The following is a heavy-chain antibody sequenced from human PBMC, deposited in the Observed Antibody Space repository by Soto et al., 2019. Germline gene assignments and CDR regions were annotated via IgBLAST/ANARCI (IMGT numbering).Heavy chain of an antibody. D-gene: IGHD6-13*01. CDR3: ARDGRSSSYDY. CDR1: GGTFSSYG. J-gene: IGHJ4*02. CDR2: IIPNFGTP. V-gene: IGHV1-69*18. Sequence: QVQLVQSGAEVKKPGSSVKVSCKSSGGTFSSYGINWVRQAPGQGPEWMGMIIPNFGTPKYAQKFQGRVTITADESTSTSYTELSSLRSEDTAMYYCARDGRSSSYDYWGQGTRVTVSS.